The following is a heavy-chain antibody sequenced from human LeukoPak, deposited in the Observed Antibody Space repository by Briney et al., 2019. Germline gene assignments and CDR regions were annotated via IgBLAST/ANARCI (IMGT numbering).Heavy chain of an antibody. V-gene: IGHV3-53*01. CDR2: IYSGGST. CDR1: GFTVSSNY. J-gene: IGHJ4*02. Sequence: GGSLRLSCAASGFTVSSNYMSWVRQAPGKGLEWVSVIYSGGSTYYADSVKGRFTISRDNSKNTLYLQMNSLRAEDTAVYYCARAVTSGYSLYYFDYWGQGTLVTVSS. CDR3: ARAVTSGYSLYYFDY. D-gene: IGHD5-18*01.